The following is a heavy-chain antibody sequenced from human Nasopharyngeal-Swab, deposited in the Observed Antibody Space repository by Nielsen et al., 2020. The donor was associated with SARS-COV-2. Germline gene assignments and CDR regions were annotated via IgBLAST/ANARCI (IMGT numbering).Heavy chain of an antibody. V-gene: IGHV1-69*05. Sequence: SVKVSCKASGGTFSSYAISWVRQAPGQGLEWMGGIIPIFGTANYAQKLQGRVTMTTDTSTSTAYMELRSLRSDDTAVYYCARAICSSTSCYHYYMDVWGKGTTVTVSS. J-gene: IGHJ6*03. CDR3: ARAICSSTSCYHYYMDV. CDR2: IIPIFGTA. CDR1: GGTFSSYA. D-gene: IGHD2-2*01.